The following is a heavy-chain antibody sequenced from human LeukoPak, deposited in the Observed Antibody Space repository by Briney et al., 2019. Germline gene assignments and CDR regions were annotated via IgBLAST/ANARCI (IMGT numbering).Heavy chain of an antibody. CDR3: ARDAHLSYASGFDY. J-gene: IGHJ4*02. CDR1: GFTFSSYS. CDR2: ISSSGSFI. D-gene: IGHD3-10*01. Sequence: PGGSLRLSCAASGFTFSSYSMNWVRQAPGKGLEWVSSISSSGSFIYYADSVKGRLTTSRDNAKNSLYLQMNSLRAEDTAVYYRARDAHLSYASGFDYWGQGILVTVSS. V-gene: IGHV3-21*01.